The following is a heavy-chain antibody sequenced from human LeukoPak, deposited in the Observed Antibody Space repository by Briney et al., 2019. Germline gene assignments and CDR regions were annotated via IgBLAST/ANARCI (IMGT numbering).Heavy chain of an antibody. V-gene: IGHV4-30-4*01. CDR2: IYYSGST. D-gene: IGHD1-26*01. CDR3: AKALGELHLFDY. CDR1: GVSISSGDYY. J-gene: IGHJ4*02. Sequence: SQTLSLTCTVSGVSISSGDYYWRWIRQPPGKVLEWTGYIYYSGSTYYNPSLKSRVTISVDTSKNQFSLKLSSVTAADTAVYYCAKALGELHLFDYWGQGTLVTVSS.